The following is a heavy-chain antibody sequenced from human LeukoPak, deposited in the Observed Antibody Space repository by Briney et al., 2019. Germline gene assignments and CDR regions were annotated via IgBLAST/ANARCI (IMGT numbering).Heavy chain of an antibody. CDR2: ISAYNGNT. CDR1: GYTFTSYG. J-gene: IGHJ3*02. D-gene: IGHD3-22*01. CDR3: ARVSGLEYYDSSGTTAHAFDI. Sequence: ASVKVSCKASGYTFTSYGISWVRQAPGQGLEWMGWISAYNGNTNYAQKLQGRVTMTTDTSTSTAYMELRSLRSEDTAVYYCARVSGLEYYDSSGTTAHAFDIWGQGTMVTVSS. V-gene: IGHV1-18*01.